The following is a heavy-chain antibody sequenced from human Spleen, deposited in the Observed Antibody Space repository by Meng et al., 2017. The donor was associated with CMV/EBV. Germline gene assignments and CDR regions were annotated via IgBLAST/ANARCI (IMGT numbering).Heavy chain of an antibody. Sequence: SETLSLTCAVYGGSFSGYYWSWIRQPPGKGLEWIGEINHSGSTNYNPSLKSRVTISVDTSKNQFSLKLSSVTAADTAVYYCARAVISDFWSGSVISPFDYWGQGTLVPSPQ. CDR2: INHSGST. D-gene: IGHD3-3*01. CDR1: GGSFSGYY. V-gene: IGHV4-34*01. CDR3: ARAVISDFWSGSVISPFDY. J-gene: IGHJ4*02.